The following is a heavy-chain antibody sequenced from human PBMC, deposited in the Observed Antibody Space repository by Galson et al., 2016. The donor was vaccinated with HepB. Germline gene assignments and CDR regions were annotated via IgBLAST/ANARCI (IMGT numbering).Heavy chain of an antibody. CDR1: CGSISSGVYY. CDR3: ARRAGDWDLLTAWPYYMDV. V-gene: IGHV4-31*03. Sequence: TLSLTCSVSCGSISSGVYYWSWIRQHPGKGLEWIGYIHYSGDTHYNLSLKSRLTISVDTSKNQFSLKSSSLTVADTAVYYCARRAGDWDLLTAWPYYMDVWGKGTTVTVSS. D-gene: IGHD3-9*01. J-gene: IGHJ6*03. CDR2: IHYSGDT.